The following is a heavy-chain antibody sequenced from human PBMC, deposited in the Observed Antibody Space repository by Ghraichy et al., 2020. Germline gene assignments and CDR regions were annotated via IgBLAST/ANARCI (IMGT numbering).Heavy chain of an antibody. CDR1: GGSFSGYY. CDR2: INHSGST. V-gene: IGHV4-34*01. D-gene: IGHD4-17*01. Sequence: SETLSLTCAVYGGSFSGYYWSWIRQPPGKGLEWIGEINHSGSTNYNPSLKSRVTISVDTSKNQFSLKLSSVTAADTAVYYCARYSTVTSPASDYWGQGTLVTVSS. CDR3: ARYSTVTSPASDY. J-gene: IGHJ4*02.